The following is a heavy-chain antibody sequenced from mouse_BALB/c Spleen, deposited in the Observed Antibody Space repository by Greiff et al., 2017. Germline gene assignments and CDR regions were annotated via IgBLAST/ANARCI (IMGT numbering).Heavy chain of an antibody. V-gene: IGHV1-5*01. J-gene: IGHJ3*01. D-gene: IGHD2-1*01. Sequence: VQLQQSGTVLARPGASVKMSCKASGYTFTSYWMHWVKQRLGQGLEWIGAIYPGNSDTSYNQKFKGKAKLTAVTSTSIAYMELSSLTNEDSAVYYCTIYYGNYGFAYWGQGTLVTGSA. CDR2: IYPGNSDT. CDR3: TIYYGNYGFAY. CDR1: GYTFTSYW.